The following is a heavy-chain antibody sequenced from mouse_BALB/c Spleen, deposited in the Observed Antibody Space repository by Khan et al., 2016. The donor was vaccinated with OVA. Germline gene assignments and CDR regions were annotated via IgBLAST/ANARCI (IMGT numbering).Heavy chain of an antibody. Sequence: QVQLKQSGPGLVQPSQSLSITCTVSGFSLTTYGVHWVRQSPGKGLEWLGLIWSGGNTDYNAAFISRLSISKDNSKSQVFFTRNSLQADDTAIYYCARNSYMYDFTYWGQGTLVTVSA. V-gene: IGHV2-4-1*01. J-gene: IGHJ3*01. CDR3: ARNSYMYDFTY. CDR2: IWSGGNT. CDR1: GFSLTTYG. D-gene: IGHD2-14*01.